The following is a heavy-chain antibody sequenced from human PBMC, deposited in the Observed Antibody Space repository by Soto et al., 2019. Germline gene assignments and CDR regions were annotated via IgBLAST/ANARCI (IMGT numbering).Heavy chain of an antibody. CDR2: INPNSGGT. CDR3: VRGDYDRSGNYNAGWFAP. V-gene: IGHV1-2*02. D-gene: IGHD3-22*01. CDR1: GYTFTAYY. J-gene: IGHJ5*02. Sequence: QVQLVQSGAEVKKPGASVKVSCKASGYTFTAYYMHWLRQAPGQGLEWMGGINPNSGGTNYAQRFQGRVTVTNDTSISTTYMELSSLGSDVTAVYYCVRGDYDRSGNYNAGWFAPWGPGTLVTVSS.